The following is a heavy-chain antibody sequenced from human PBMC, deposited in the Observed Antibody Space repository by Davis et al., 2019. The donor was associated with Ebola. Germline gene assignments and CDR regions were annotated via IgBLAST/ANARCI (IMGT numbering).Heavy chain of an antibody. CDR2: IYTGDSDT. Sequence: GESLKISCKDSENSFTNYWIAWVRQMPGKGLEWLGMIYTGDSDTRYSPSFRGQVTISADKSISTAHLQRSSLKASDTAMYYCVRQCIDSGYDCIDYWGQGTLVTVSS. V-gene: IGHV5-51*01. CDR3: VRQCIDSGYDCIDY. J-gene: IGHJ4*02. D-gene: IGHD5-12*01. CDR1: ENSFTNYW.